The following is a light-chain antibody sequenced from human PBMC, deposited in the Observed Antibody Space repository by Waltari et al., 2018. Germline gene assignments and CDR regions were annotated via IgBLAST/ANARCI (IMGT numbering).Light chain of an antibody. Sequence: DIVMTQSPNSLAVSLGEGATITCTSSQSVLYNSNNKNYLTWYQQKPRTPPKQRSYWATTRESGVPDRFSGSGSGTDCTLSISSLQAEDVAVYYCQQHYISRTFGQGTRVEIK. J-gene: IGKJ1*01. CDR1: QSVLYNSNNKNY. CDR2: WAT. V-gene: IGKV4-1*01. CDR3: QQHYISRT.